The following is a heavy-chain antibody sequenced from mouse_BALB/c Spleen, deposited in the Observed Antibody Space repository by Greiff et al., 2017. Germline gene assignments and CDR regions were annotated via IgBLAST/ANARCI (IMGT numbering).Heavy chain of an antibody. J-gene: IGHJ4*01. D-gene: IGHD2-10*01. Sequence: EVKLQESGPGLVKPSQSLSLTCTVTGYSITSDYAWNWIRQFPGNKLEWMGYISYSGSTSYNPSLKSRISITRDTSKNQFFLQLNSVTTEDTATYYCAGVPLLAMDYWGQGTSVTVSS. CDR3: AGVPLLAMDY. V-gene: IGHV3-2*02. CDR2: ISYSGST. CDR1: GYSITSDYA.